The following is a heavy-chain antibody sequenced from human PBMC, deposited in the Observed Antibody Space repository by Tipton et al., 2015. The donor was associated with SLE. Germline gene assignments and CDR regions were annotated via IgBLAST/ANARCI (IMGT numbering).Heavy chain of an antibody. CDR1: GGTFSSYA. CDR2: IIPIFGTA. J-gene: IGHJ4*02. Sequence: QLVQSGAEVKKPGSSVKVSCKASGGTFSSYAISWVRQAPGQGLEWMGGIIPIFGTANYAQKFQGRVTITADESTSTAYMELSSLRSEDTAVYYCARGGENYDFWSGYCPYFDYWGQGTLVTVSS. D-gene: IGHD3-3*01. CDR3: ARGGENYDFWSGYCPYFDY. V-gene: IGHV1-69*01.